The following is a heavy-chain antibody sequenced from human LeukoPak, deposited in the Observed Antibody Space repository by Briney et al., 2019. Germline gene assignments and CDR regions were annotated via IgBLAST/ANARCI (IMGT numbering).Heavy chain of an antibody. D-gene: IGHD6-25*01. CDR3: ARESEAAGTYYLDH. CDR1: GFTFNEFW. V-gene: IGHV3-74*01. CDR2: IHKDGLHT. Sequence: GGSLRLSCAASGFTFNEFWMHWVRQVPGKGLMWVSRIHKDGLHTWYADSMKGRFTISRDNAENTVYLHLNSLRVEDTAVYYCARESEAAGTYYLDHWGQGNLATVSS. J-gene: IGHJ4*02.